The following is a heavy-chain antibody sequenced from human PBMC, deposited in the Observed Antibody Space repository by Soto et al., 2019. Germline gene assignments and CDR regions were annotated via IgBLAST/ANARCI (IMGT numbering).Heavy chain of an antibody. CDR3: ARDRGGITVSSKPLGEWFDP. D-gene: IGHD6-19*01. J-gene: IGHJ5*02. CDR1: GVSIDNFF. Sequence: TSETLSLTCTVSGVSIDNFFWSWIRQIPGKGLEKIGYVSQGGTTAYMSEGETTSYNPSLESRATISLDLPKNQFSLKLTSVTAADTAVYYCARDRGGITVSSKPLGEWFDPWGQGTLVTVSS. V-gene: IGHV4-59*01. CDR2: VSQGGTT.